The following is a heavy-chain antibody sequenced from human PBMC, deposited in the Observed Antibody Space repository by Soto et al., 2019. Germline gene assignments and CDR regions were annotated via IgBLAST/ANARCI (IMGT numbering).Heavy chain of an antibody. V-gene: IGHV1-69*13. CDR1: GGTFSSYA. J-gene: IGHJ4*02. CDR3: ARGIAVTKFDY. D-gene: IGHD6-19*01. CDR2: IIPIFGTA. Sequence: SVKVSCKSSGGTFSSYAISWVRQAPGQGLDWMGGIIPIFGTANYAQKFQGRVTITADESTSTAYMELSSLRSEDTAVYYCARGIAVTKFDYWGQGTLVTVSS.